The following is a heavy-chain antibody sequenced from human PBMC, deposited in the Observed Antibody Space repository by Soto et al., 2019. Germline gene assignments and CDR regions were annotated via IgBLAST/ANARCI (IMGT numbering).Heavy chain of an antibody. Sequence: QLQLQESGPGLVKPSETLSLTCSVSDDSINSDKYYWGWIRQPPGKGLEWIGSIYYRGNAYYNPSLQTRVTISLDKPKSQFSLKLNSVTAADSAVYLCARLEGLATISYYFDFWGPGALVTVSS. CDR3: ARLEGLATISYYFDF. J-gene: IGHJ4*02. CDR2: IYYRGNA. D-gene: IGHD3-9*01. CDR1: DDSINSDKYY. V-gene: IGHV4-39*01.